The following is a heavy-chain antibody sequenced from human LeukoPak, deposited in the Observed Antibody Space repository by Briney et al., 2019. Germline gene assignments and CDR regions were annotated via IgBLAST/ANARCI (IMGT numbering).Heavy chain of an antibody. J-gene: IGHJ3*02. CDR1: GGSISSYY. CDR3: ARDEAMVRGEMGSDAFDI. V-gene: IGHV4-4*07. CDR2: IYTSGST. D-gene: IGHD3-10*01. Sequence: SETLSLTCTVSGGSISSYYWSWIRQPAGKGLEWLGRIYTSGSTNYNPSLKSRVTMSVDTSKNQFSLKLSSVTAADTAVYYCARDEAMVRGEMGSDAFDIWGQGTMVTVSS.